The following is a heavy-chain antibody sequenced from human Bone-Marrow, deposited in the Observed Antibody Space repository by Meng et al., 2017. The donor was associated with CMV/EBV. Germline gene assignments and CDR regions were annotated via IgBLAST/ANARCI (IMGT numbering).Heavy chain of an antibody. D-gene: IGHD2-2*02. V-gene: IGHV1-8*03. Sequence: ASVKVSCKASGYTFTSYDINWVRQATGQGLEWMGWMNPNSGNTGYAQKFQGRVTITRNTSISTAYMELSSLRSEDTAVYYCARKVPAALRSWVVWFDPWGQGTLVTVSS. J-gene: IGHJ5*02. CDR1: GYTFTSYD. CDR3: ARKVPAALRSWVVWFDP. CDR2: MNPNSGNT.